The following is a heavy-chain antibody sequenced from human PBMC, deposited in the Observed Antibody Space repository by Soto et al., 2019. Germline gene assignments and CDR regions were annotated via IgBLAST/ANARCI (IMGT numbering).Heavy chain of an antibody. CDR3: ARGPPTYYDFWSGYSTRGYSDY. D-gene: IGHD3-3*01. CDR1: GGSFSCYY. CDR2: INHSGST. Sequence: SETLSLTRAVYGGSFSCYYWSWIRQPPGKGLEWIGEINHSGSTNYNPSLKSRVTISVDTSKNQFSLKLSSVTAADTAVYYCARGPPTYYDFWSGYSTRGYSDYWGQGTLVTVSS. J-gene: IGHJ4*02. V-gene: IGHV4-34*01.